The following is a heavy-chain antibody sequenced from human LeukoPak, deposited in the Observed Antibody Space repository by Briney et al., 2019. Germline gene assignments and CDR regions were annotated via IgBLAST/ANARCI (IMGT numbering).Heavy chain of an antibody. J-gene: IGHJ4*02. CDR2: IRFDGSNR. CDR1: GFTFSSYG. V-gene: IGHV3-30*02. CDR3: AKYKEGVRYGDSQYFDY. Sequence: PGGSLRLSCAASGFTFSSYGMHWVRQAPGKGREGVAFIRFDGSNRYYADSVKGRFTISRDNSKNTLYLQMNSLRAEDTAVYYCAKYKEGVRYGDSQYFDYWGQGTLVTVSS. D-gene: IGHD4-17*01.